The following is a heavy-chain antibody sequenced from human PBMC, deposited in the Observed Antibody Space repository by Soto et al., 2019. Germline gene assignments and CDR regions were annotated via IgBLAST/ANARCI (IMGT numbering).Heavy chain of an antibody. D-gene: IGHD6-13*01. CDR1: GFTVSSNY. Sequence: EVQLVESGGGLVQPGGSLRLSCAASGFTVSSNYMSWVRQAPGKGLEWVSVIYSGGSTYYADSVKGRFTISRDNSKNTLYLQMNSLRAEDTAVYYCARDPTIAASGGYYYYYYGMDVWGQGTTLTVSS. CDR3: ARDPTIAASGGYYYYYYGMDV. J-gene: IGHJ6*02. V-gene: IGHV3-66*01. CDR2: IYSGGST.